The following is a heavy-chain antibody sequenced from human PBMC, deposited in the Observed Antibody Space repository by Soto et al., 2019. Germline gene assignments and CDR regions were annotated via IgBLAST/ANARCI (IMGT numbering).Heavy chain of an antibody. V-gene: IGHV3-73*01. CDR3: AIEGVGFGH. Sequence: EVQLVESGGGLVRPGGSVRLSCAASGFTFSVSSMHWVRQASGKGLEWLGRIRSRANHYAPTYSESLKGRVIISRDDSQDTMFLEMSSLRTEDTAMYYCAIEGVGFGHWGQGTLVTVS. J-gene: IGHJ4*02. CDR2: IRSRANHYAP. D-gene: IGHD3-16*01. CDR1: GFTFSVSS.